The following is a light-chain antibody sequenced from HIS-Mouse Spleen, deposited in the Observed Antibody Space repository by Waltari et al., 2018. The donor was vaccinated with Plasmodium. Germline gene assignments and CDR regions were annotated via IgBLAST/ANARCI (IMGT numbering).Light chain of an antibody. Sequence: QSVLTQPPSVSAAPGQKVTISCSGSSSNIGNNYVSWYQQLPGTAPKLLIYENTKRPSWMPDRCSGSKSGTSATLGITGLQTGDEADYYCGTWDSSLSAGVVFGGGTKLTVL. CDR3: GTWDSSLSAGVV. CDR2: ENT. V-gene: IGLV1-51*01. CDR1: SSNIGNNY. J-gene: IGLJ2*01.